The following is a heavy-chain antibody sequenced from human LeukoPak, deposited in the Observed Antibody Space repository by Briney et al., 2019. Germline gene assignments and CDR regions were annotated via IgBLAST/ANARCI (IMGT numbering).Heavy chain of an antibody. CDR2: VYYDGTS. V-gene: IGHV4-39*01. Sequence: SETLSLTCTVSGDSINSHSYYWGWIRQPPGKGLEWIESVYYDGTSYSNPSLKSRVAVFVDTSRDQFSLDLSFVTAADTALYYCVRHISTNTGYFDSCGQGTLVSVSS. J-gene: IGHJ4*02. D-gene: IGHD5-24*01. CDR3: VRHISTNTGYFDS. CDR1: GDSINSHSYY.